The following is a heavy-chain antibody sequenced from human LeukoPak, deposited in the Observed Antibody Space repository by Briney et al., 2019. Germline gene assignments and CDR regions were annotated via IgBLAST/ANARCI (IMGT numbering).Heavy chain of an antibody. CDR2: ISSSGSTI. CDR1: GGSFSGYY. CDR3: AKATNDPSGYHIDY. J-gene: IGHJ4*02. Sequence: LSLTCAVYGGSFSGYYWSWIRQPPGKGLEWVSYISSSGSTIYYADSVKGRFTISRDNSKNTLYLQMNSLRAEDTAVYYCAKATNDPSGYHIDYWGQGTLVTVSS. D-gene: IGHD3-22*01. V-gene: IGHV3-11*04.